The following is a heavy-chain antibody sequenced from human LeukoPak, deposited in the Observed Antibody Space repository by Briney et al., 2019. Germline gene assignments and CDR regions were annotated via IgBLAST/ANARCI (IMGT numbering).Heavy chain of an antibody. V-gene: IGHV3-73*01. CDR2: IRSKANSYAT. Sequence: PGGSLRLSCAASGFTFSSYGMHWVRQASGKGLEWVGRIRSKANSYATAYTASVQGRFTISRDDSKNTAYLLMNSLKTEDTAVYYCTTETSLYYFDYWGQGTLVTVSP. D-gene: IGHD2-2*02. J-gene: IGHJ4*02. CDR1: GFTFSSYG. CDR3: TTETSLYYFDY.